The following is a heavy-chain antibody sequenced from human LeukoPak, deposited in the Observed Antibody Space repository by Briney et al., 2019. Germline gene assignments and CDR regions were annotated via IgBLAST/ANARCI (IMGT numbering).Heavy chain of an antibody. CDR2: MNTNRGNT. Sequence: ASVKVSCKASGYSFTSYDINWVRQATGQGLEWMGWMNTNRGNTGYAHKFQGRATITRNTSISTAYMELSSLRSEDTAVYYCARAYSSSWYTPVYYYYMDVWGKGTTVTVSS. CDR1: GYSFTSYD. CDR3: ARAYSSSWYTPVYYYYMDV. D-gene: IGHD6-13*01. V-gene: IGHV1-8*03. J-gene: IGHJ6*03.